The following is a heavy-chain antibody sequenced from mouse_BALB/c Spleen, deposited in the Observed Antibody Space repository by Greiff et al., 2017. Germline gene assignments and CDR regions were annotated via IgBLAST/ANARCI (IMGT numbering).Heavy chain of an antibody. CDR1: GFTFTDYY. J-gene: IGHJ1*01. Sequence: EVKLVESGGGLVQPGGSLRLSCATSGFTFTDYYMSWVRQPPGKALEWLGFIRNKANGYTTEYSASVKGRFTISRDNSQSILYLQMNTLRAEDSATYYCARDGMTRNWYFDVWGAGTTVTVSS. CDR2: IRNKANGYTT. CDR3: ARDGMTRNWYFDV. V-gene: IGHV7-3*02.